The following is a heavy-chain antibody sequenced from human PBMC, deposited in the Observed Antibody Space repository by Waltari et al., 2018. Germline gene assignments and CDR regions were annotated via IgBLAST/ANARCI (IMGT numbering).Heavy chain of an antibody. CDR1: GYSISSGYY. D-gene: IGHD4-17*01. J-gene: IGHJ2*01. CDR2: IYHSGST. V-gene: IGHV4-38-2*01. Sequence: QVQLQESGPGLVKPSETLSLTCAVSGYSISSGYYWGWIRQPPGKGLEWIGSIYHSGSTYYNPSLKSRVTISVDTSKNQFSLKLSSVTAADTAVYYCARSSDGDYGVWYFDLWGRGTLVTVSS. CDR3: ARSSDGDYGVWYFDL.